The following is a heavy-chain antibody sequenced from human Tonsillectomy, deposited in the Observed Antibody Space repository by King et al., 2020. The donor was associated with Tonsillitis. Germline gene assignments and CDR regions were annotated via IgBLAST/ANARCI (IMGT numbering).Heavy chain of an antibody. CDR2: ISSSGSAI. CDR1: GFTFSSYE. CDR3: ATYYGSGTYLDY. Sequence: QLVESGGGLVQPGGSLRLSCAASGFTFSSYEMNWVRQAPGKGLEWVSYISSSGSAIFYADSVKGRFTISRDNAKNSLYLQMNSLRAEDTALYYCATYYGSGTYLDYWGQGTLVTVSS. J-gene: IGHJ4*02. V-gene: IGHV3-48*03. D-gene: IGHD3-10*01.